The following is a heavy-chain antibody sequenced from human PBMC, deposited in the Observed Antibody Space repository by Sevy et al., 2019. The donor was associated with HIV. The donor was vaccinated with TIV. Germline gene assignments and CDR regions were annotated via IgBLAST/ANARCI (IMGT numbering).Heavy chain of an antibody. CDR2: ISAYNGNT. V-gene: IGHV1-18*01. CDR3: ATLLGYCSSTSCSPYYFDY. J-gene: IGHJ4*02. D-gene: IGHD2-2*01. Sequence: GESLKISCKASGYTFTSYGISWVRQAPGQGLEWMGWISAYNGNTNYAQKPQGRVTMTTDTSTSTAYKDLGSLRSDDTAVYYCATLLGYCSSTSCSPYYFDYWGQGTLVTVSS. CDR1: GYTFTSYG.